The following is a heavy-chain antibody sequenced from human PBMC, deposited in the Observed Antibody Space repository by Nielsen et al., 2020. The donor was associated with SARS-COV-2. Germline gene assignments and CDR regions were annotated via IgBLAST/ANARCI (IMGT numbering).Heavy chain of an antibody. CDR1: GGTFSSYA. CDR3: AREHDFWSGYYTFPNYYYYYGMDV. J-gene: IGHJ6*02. D-gene: IGHD3-3*01. Sequence: SVKVSCKASGGTFSSYAISWVRQAPGQGLEWMGGIIPIFGTANYAQKFQGRVTITADESTSTAYMELRSLRSDDTAVYYCAREHDFWSGYYTFPNYYYYYGMDVWGQGTTVTVSS. V-gene: IGHV1-69*13. CDR2: IIPIFGTA.